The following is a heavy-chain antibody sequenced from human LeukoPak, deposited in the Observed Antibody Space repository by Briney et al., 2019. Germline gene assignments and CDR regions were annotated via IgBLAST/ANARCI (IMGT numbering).Heavy chain of an antibody. Sequence: GGSLRLXCAASGFTFSSYAMSWVRQAPGKGLEWVSAISGSGGSTYYADSVKGRFTISRDNSKNTLYLQMNSLRAEDTAVYYCAKEYIWFGELSTDAFDIWGQGTMVTVSS. CDR3: AKEYIWFGELSTDAFDI. D-gene: IGHD3-10*01. CDR2: ISGSGGST. V-gene: IGHV3-23*01. J-gene: IGHJ3*02. CDR1: GFTFSSYA.